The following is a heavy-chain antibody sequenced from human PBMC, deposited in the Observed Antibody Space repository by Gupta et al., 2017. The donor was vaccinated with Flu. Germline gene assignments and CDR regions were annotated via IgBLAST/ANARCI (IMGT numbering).Heavy chain of an antibody. J-gene: IGHJ5*02. Sequence: WSWCRQRAGKGLDGIGRIYTNDTTNYNRSLKNRVTMSVDSSKKKYSLKVTSETAADTSDYYCAKMVIKKGWFNPWSQGTRVIGSA. V-gene: IGHV4-4*07. CDR2: IYTNDTT. D-gene: IGHD3-22*01. CDR3: AKMVIKKGWFNP.